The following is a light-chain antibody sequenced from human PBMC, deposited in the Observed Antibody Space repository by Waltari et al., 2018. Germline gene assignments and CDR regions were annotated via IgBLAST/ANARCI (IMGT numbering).Light chain of an antibody. CDR3: HQYNNWPPWT. CDR1: QSVSRN. V-gene: IGKV3-15*01. CDR2: ETS. Sequence: EPVMTQSPATLFVSPGERATLSCRASQSVSRNLAWYQQKPGQAPRLLIYETSTRATGIPARFSGSGSGTEFTLTISSLQSEDVAIYHCHQYNNWPPWTFGQGTKVEIK. J-gene: IGKJ1*01.